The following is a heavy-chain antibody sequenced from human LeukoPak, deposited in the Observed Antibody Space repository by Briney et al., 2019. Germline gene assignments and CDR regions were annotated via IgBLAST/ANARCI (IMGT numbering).Heavy chain of an antibody. Sequence: GGSLRLSCTASGFTFGDYAMSWVRQAPGKGLEWVSVFYSGGSTYYADSVKGRFTISRDNSKNTLYLQMNSLRVEDTAVYYCARGVLTGQFDYWGQGTLVTVSS. CDR2: FYSGGST. CDR1: GFTFGDYA. J-gene: IGHJ4*02. V-gene: IGHV3-66*01. CDR3: ARGVLTGQFDY. D-gene: IGHD3-9*01.